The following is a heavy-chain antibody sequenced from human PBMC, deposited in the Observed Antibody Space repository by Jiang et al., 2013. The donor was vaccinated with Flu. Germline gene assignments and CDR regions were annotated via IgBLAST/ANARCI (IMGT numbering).Heavy chain of an antibody. V-gene: IGHV2-26*01. D-gene: IGHD6-19*01. CDR1: GFSVSNTRMG. CDR3: ARSQRGSSGFDI. Sequence: KPTQTLTLTCTVSGFSVSNTRMGVSWIRQPPGKALEWLAHVFSNDERSYRTSLKSRLTVSKDTSKNLVVLTMTNMDPVDTATYFCARSQRGSSGFDIWGQGTMVTVSS. J-gene: IGHJ3*02. CDR2: VFSNDER.